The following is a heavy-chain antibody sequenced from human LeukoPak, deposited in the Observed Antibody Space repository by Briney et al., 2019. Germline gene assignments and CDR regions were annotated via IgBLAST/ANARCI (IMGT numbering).Heavy chain of an antibody. V-gene: IGHV4-59*01. Sequence: SETLSLTCTVSGDSINNYFWSWIRQPPGKGLEWIGYIHSSGSTNHNPSLKSRVTMSVDTSKKQLFLKLKSVTASDTAMYYCARDGLRRPPTPYCGGDCPLDYWGQGTLVTVSS. CDR2: IHSSGST. CDR3: ARDGLRRPPTPYCGGDCPLDY. CDR1: GDSINNYF. D-gene: IGHD2-21*02. J-gene: IGHJ4*02.